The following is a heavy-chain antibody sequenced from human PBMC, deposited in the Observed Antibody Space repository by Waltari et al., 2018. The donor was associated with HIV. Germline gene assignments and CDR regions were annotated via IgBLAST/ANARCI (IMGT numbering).Heavy chain of an antibody. Sequence: QVQLVQSGAEVKKPGASVKVSCKAFGYTFTSYDINWVRQATGQGLEWMGWMNPDRGNTGYANESQGRVTMTRKTSITTAYMELSGLRSEDTAVYYCARRASSWYENRENYFYGMDVWGQGTTVTVSS. V-gene: IGHV1-8*01. D-gene: IGHD6-13*01. J-gene: IGHJ6*02. CDR1: GYTFTSYD. CDR2: MNPDRGNT. CDR3: ARRASSWYENRENYFYGMDV.